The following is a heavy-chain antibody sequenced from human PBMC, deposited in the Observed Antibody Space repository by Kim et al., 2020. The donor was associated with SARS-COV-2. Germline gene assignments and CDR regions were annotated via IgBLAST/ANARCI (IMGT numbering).Heavy chain of an antibody. Sequence: GGSLRLSCAAYGFDFGTYSMNWVRQAPGKGLEWVSSIGWDSDCIDYADSVKGRFTISRDNAKNSLYLQMNSLRAEDTAVYYCAKGVFFRLHTSHYYMDV. J-gene: IGHJ6*03. CDR1: GFDFGTYS. CDR2: IGWDSDCI. V-gene: IGHV3-21*04. CDR3: AKGVFFRLHTSHYYMDV. D-gene: IGHD3-3*01.